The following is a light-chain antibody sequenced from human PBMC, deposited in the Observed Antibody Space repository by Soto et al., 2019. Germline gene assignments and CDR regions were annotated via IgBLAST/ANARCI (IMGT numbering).Light chain of an antibody. V-gene: IGKV3-11*01. J-gene: IGKJ4*02. CDR2: DAS. Sequence: EIVLTQSPATLSLSPGERATLSCRASQSVSSYLAWYQQKPGQAPRLLIYDASNRATGIPARFSGSGSGTDFTLTISSLEPEDFAVYYGQQRSNWPGRLTFGGGTKVEIK. CDR3: QQRSNWPGRLT. CDR1: QSVSSY.